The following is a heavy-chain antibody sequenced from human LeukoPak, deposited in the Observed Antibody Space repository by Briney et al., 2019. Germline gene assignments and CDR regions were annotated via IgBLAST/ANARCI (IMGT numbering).Heavy chain of an antibody. Sequence: GGSLRLSCAASGFTFSDYYMSWIRQAPGKGLEWVSYISSTGSTIYYADSVKGRFTISRDNAKNSLYLQMNSLRSEDTAVYYCTRVKGGIATAGNYFDFWGQGTLVTVSS. D-gene: IGHD6-13*01. CDR1: GFTFSDYY. CDR3: TRVKGGIATAGNYFDF. V-gene: IGHV3-11*04. J-gene: IGHJ4*02. CDR2: ISSTGSTI.